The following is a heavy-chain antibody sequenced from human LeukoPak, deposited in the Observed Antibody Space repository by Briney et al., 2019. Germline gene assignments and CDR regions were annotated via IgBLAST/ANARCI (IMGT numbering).Heavy chain of an antibody. V-gene: IGHV4-59*08. CDR3: ARQDYYDLGINA. Sequence: SETLSLTCTVSGGFISSYYWSWIRQPPGKGLEWIGYIYYSGSTNYNPSLKSRVTISGDTSKNQFSLKLSSVTAADTAVYYCARQDYYDLGINAWGQGTLVTVSS. CDR1: GGFISSYY. D-gene: IGHD3-22*01. CDR2: IYYSGST. J-gene: IGHJ5*02.